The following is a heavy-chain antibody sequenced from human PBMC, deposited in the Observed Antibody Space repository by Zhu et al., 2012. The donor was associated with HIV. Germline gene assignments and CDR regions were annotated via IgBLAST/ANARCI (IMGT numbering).Heavy chain of an antibody. CDR3: ARVLSDYVWGSFSASGPYYFDY. CDR1: GDSISPYY. CDR2: LLYGGPP. D-gene: IGHD3-16*01. Sequence: QVQLQESGPGLVRPSETLSLTCNVSGDSISPYYWSWIRQPPGGRVEVDWPCLLYGGPPIYSPSLRGSATISLDTSNSFFSLKLTSVTAEDTAVYYCARVLSDYVWGSFSASGPYYFDYWGQGILVTVAS. J-gene: IGHJ4*02. V-gene: IGHV4-59*01.